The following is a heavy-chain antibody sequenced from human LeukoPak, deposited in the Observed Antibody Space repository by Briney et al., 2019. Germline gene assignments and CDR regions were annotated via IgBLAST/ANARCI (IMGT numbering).Heavy chain of an antibody. V-gene: IGHV3-66*01. D-gene: IGHD4-17*01. CDR3: ARAPHGDYPLIGYFDY. J-gene: IGHJ4*02. Sequence: GGSLRLSCAASGFTVSSNYMSWVRQAPGKGLEWVSVIYSGGSTYYADSVKGRFTISRDNSKNTLYLQMNSLGAEDTAVYYCARAPHGDYPLIGYFDYWGQGTLVTVSS. CDR1: GFTVSSNY. CDR2: IYSGGST.